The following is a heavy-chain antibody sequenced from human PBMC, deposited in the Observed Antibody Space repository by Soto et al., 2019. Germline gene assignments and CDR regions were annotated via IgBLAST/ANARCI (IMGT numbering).Heavy chain of an antibody. J-gene: IGHJ5*02. CDR3: ARVPGIFHLRYWFAP. D-gene: IGHD1-20*01. CDR2: INHSGST. Sequence: SETLSLTCAVYGGSFSGYYWSWVRQPPGKGLEWIGEINHSGSTNYNPSLKSRVTISVDTSKNQFSLKLSCVTAADTAVYYCARVPGIFHLRYWFAPWGQGTLVTVSS. CDR1: GGSFSGYY. V-gene: IGHV4-34*01.